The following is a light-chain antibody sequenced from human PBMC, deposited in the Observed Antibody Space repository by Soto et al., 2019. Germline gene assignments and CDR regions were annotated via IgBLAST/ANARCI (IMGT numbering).Light chain of an antibody. CDR1: SSNIGNNY. CDR2: DNN. V-gene: IGLV1-51*01. J-gene: IGLJ2*01. Sequence: QSVLTQPPSVSAAPGQKVTISGSGSSSNIGNNYVSWYQQLPGTAPKLLIYDNNKRPSGIPDRFSGCKSGTSATLGITGLQTGDEADYYCGTWDSSLSAVVFGGGTKLTVL. CDR3: GTWDSSLSAVV.